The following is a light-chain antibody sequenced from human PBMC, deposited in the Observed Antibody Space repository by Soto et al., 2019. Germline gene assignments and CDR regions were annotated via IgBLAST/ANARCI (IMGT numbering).Light chain of an antibody. Sequence: EIHMTQSPSTLSATVGDRATITCRASQRISTWLAWYQQKRGKAPMFLIYDASNLQSGVPSRFSGSGSGTDFTLTISSLQPDDFATYYCQHYNSYRTTSGQGTRLEIK. CDR2: DAS. J-gene: IGKJ5*01. CDR3: QHYNSYRTT. V-gene: IGKV1-5*01. CDR1: QRISTW.